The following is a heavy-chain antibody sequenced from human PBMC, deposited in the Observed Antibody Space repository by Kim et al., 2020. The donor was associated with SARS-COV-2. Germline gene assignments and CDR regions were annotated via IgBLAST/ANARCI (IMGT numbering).Heavy chain of an antibody. CDR3: ARPRRRVTMIVVVIRDLGY. V-gene: IGHV3-13*01. D-gene: IGHD3-22*01. Sequence: GRFTISRENAKNSLYLQMNSLRAGDTAVYYCARPRRRVTMIVVVIRDLGYWGQGTLVTVSS. J-gene: IGHJ4*02.